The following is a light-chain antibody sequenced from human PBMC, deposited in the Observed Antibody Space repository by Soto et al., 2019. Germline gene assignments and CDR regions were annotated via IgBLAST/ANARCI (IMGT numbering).Light chain of an antibody. J-gene: IGKJ1*01. CDR3: QQYDTAPRT. CDR2: GAS. CDR1: QSVSSNY. V-gene: IGKV3-20*01. Sequence: EIVLTQSPGTLSLSTGERATLSCRASQSVSSNYLAWYQQKRGQAPRLLIYGASSRATCIPTRFSGSGSGTDFTLTISRLEPEDFAVYYCQQYDTAPRTFGQWTKVEI.